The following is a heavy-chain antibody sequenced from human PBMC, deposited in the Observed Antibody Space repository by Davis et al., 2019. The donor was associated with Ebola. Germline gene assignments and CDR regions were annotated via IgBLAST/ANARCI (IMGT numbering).Heavy chain of an antibody. D-gene: IGHD6-6*01. Sequence: GESLKISCAASGFTFSDYYMSWIRQAPGKGLEWASYISSSGSTIYYADSVKGRFTISRDNAKNSLYLQMNSLRAEDTAVYYCARPRYSSSNWFDPWGQGTLVTVSS. J-gene: IGHJ5*02. CDR3: ARPRYSSSNWFDP. CDR1: GFTFSDYY. CDR2: ISSSGSTI. V-gene: IGHV3-11*04.